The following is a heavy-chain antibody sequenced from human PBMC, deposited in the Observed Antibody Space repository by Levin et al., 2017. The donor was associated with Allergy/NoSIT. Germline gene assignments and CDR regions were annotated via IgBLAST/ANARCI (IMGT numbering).Heavy chain of an antibody. Sequence: LTGGSLRLSCAASGFTFSNYAMSWVRQAPGKGLEYVSGFCDSRSTYYADSVNGRFTVSRDNSNNVFYLQVNSLRAEDTALYYCAGFARAAEVYDSSDSFDVWGPGTMVTVSS. CDR3: AGFARAAEVYDSSDSFDV. V-gene: IGHV3-23*01. CDR1: GFTFSNYA. CDR2: FCDSRST. J-gene: IGHJ3*01. D-gene: IGHD3-22*01.